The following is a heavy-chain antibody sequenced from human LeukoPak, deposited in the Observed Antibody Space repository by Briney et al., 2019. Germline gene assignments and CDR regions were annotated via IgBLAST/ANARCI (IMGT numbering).Heavy chain of an antibody. J-gene: IGHJ4*02. Sequence: ASVKVSCKASGGTFSSYAISWVRQAPGQGLEWMGRIIPILGIANYAQKFQGRVTITADKSTSTAYMELSSLRSEDTAVYYCARDYYDSSGYLGYWGQGTLVTVSS. D-gene: IGHD3-22*01. CDR2: IIPILGIA. CDR3: ARDYYDSSGYLGY. V-gene: IGHV1-69*04. CDR1: GGTFSSYA.